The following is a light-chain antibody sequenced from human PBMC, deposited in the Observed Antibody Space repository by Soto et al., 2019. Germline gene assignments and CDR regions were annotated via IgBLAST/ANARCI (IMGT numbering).Light chain of an antibody. CDR1: YSDIGTYIL. V-gene: IGLV2-23*01. J-gene: IGLJ3*02. CDR3: CSYSGSNTWV. CDR2: EGS. Sequence: QPPRSQLSSVCASPGQSISISCTGNYSDIGTYILVSWYQQHPGKAPKLLIYEGSNRPSGVSNRFSGSKSGTTASLTISGLQAEVEADYYCCSYSGSNTWVFGGGTTVTVL.